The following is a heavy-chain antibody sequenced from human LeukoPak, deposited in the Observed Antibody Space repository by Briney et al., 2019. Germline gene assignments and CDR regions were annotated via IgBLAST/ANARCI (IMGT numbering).Heavy chain of an antibody. CDR3: ASLDPAGTGSPHWFDP. V-gene: IGHV4-39*01. J-gene: IGHJ5*02. D-gene: IGHD6-13*01. CDR1: GVSISSGNSY. Sequence: KPSETLSLTCTVSGVSISSGNSYWGWIRQPPGKGLEWIGSIYYSGSTYYNPSLKSRVTISVDTSKNQFSLKLSSVTAADTAVYYCASLDPAGTGSPHWFDPWGQGTLVTVSS. CDR2: IYYSGST.